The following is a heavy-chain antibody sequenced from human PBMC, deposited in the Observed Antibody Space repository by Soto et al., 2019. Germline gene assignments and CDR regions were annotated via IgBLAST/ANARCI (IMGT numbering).Heavy chain of an antibody. CDR2: ISVYNGNT. CDR1: DYTFTSYG. Sequence: ASVKVSCKASDYTFTSYGIIWVRQAPGQGLEWIGWISVYNGNTNYAQKFRGRVTMTTDISTTTAYMEMRSLRSDDTAVYYCARSGSSWNLREFDYWGQGTLVTVSS. V-gene: IGHV1-18*01. J-gene: IGHJ4*02. D-gene: IGHD6-13*01. CDR3: ARSGSSWNLREFDY.